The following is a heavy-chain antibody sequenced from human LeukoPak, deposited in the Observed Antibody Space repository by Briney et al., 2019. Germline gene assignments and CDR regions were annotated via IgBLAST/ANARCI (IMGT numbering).Heavy chain of an antibody. Sequence: TSETLSLTCTVSGGSISSHYWSWIRQSPGKGLEWIGYIYYSGSTNYNPSLKSRVTISVDTSKNQFSLKLSSVTAADTAVYYCARDAIDDFWSGYSPFDPWGQGTLVTVSS. CDR3: ARDAIDDFWSGYSPFDP. J-gene: IGHJ5*02. CDR2: IYYSGST. CDR1: GGSISSHY. D-gene: IGHD3-3*01. V-gene: IGHV4-59*11.